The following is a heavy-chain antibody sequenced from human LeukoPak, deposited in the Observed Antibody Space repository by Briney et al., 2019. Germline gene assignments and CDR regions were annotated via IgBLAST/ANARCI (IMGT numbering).Heavy chain of an antibody. CDR3: ARELNGYGYYFFDY. D-gene: IGHD3-16*01. CDR2: ISGSGGST. Sequence: PGGSLRLSCAASGFTFSSYAMSWVRQAPGKGLEWVSAISGSGGSTYYADSVKGRFTISRDNAKNSLYLQMNGLGAEDTAVYYCARELNGYGYYFFDYWGPGTRVTVSS. V-gene: IGHV3-23*01. CDR1: GFTFSSYA. J-gene: IGHJ4*02.